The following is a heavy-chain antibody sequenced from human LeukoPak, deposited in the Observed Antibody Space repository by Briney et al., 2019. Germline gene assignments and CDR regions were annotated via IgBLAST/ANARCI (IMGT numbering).Heavy chain of an antibody. CDR3: ARRDVFDI. V-gene: IGHV3-74*01. J-gene: IGHJ3*02. CDR2: INYDGTTT. CDR1: GFTFSNYW. Sequence: PGGSLRLSCAASGFTFSNYWMHWVRQAPGKGLVWVSRINYDGTTTGYADSVKGRFTISRDNAKNTLYLQMNSLRAEDTAVYYCARRDVFDIWGQGKMVTVSS.